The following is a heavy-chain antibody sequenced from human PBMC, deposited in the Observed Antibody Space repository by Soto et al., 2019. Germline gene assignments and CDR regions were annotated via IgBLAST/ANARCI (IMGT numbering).Heavy chain of an antibody. CDR1: GGSISSGGYS. V-gene: IGHV4-30-2*01. CDR2: IYHSGST. Sequence: QLQLQESGSGLVKPSQTLSLTCAVSGGSISSGGYSWSWIRQPPGKGLEWIGYIYHSGSTYYNPYPQSRVTITVDRAKYQFPLKLSSVTAADTAVDYYARGPPFSWGQGTLVTVSS. CDR3: ARGPPFS. J-gene: IGHJ5*02.